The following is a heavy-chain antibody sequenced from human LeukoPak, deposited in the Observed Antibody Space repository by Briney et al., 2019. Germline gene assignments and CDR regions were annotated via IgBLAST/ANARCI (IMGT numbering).Heavy chain of an antibody. V-gene: IGHV3-23*01. D-gene: IGHD1-1*01. CDR1: GFTLNSAE. CDR3: AKGNWRYFDY. Sequence: GGSLRLSCAASGFTLNSAEMNWVRQAPGKGLEWVSAISGSGGSTYYAGSVKGRFTISRDNSKNTLYLQMNSLGADGTAVYYCAKGNWRYFDYWGQGTLVTVSS. CDR2: ISGSGGST. J-gene: IGHJ4*02.